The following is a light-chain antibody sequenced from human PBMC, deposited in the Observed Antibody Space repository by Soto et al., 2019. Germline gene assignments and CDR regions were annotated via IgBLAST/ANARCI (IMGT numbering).Light chain of an antibody. J-gene: IGLJ2*01. CDR2: DVS. V-gene: IGLV2-14*01. Sequence: QSALTQPASVSGSPGQSITISCTGTSSDVGGYNYVSWYQQHPGKAPQLMIYDVSNRPSGVSNRFSGSKSGNTASLTISGLQADDEADYYCSSYTSSSTLVVFGGGTKVTVL. CDR3: SSYTSSSTLVV. CDR1: SSDVGGYNY.